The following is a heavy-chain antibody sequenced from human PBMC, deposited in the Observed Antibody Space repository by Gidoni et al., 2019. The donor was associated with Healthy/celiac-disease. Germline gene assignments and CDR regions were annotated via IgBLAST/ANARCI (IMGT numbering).Heavy chain of an antibody. CDR1: GFTFSNAW. J-gene: IGHJ3*02. D-gene: IGHD2-15*01. CDR3: TTLAAIGAFDI. V-gene: IGHV3-15*01. CDR2: IKSKTDGGTT. Sequence: EVQLVASGGGLVKPGGSLRLSCAASGFTFSNAWMSWVRQAPGKGLELVGRIKSKTDGGTTDYAAPVKGRFTISRDDSKNTLYLQMNSLKTEDTAVYYCTTLAAIGAFDIWGQGKMVTVSS.